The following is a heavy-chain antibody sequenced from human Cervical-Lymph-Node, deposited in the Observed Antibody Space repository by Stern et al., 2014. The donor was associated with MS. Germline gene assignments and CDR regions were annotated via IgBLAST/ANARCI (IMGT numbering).Heavy chain of an antibody. CDR1: GGSISSYY. CDR3: ARDRSSSPRVFDS. V-gene: IGHV4-59*01. J-gene: IGHJ4*02. Sequence: QVQLQESGPGLVKPSETLSLICTVSGGSISSYYWTWIRQPPGKGLEWIGYVDYTGSTDYNPSLKSRVTISVDSSKNQFSLKLTSVTAADTAVYYCARDRSSSPRVFDSWGQGTLVTVSS. CDR2: VDYTGST. D-gene: IGHD6-13*01.